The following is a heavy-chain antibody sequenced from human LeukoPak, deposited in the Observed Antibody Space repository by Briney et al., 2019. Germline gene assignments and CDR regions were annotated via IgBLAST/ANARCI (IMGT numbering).Heavy chain of an antibody. CDR3: ARGPLTYYYDSSGPMFDY. CDR1: GGSISSGGYY. V-gene: IGHV4-31*03. CDR2: IYYSGST. D-gene: IGHD3-22*01. Sequence: SQTLSLTCTVSGGSISSGGYYWSWIRQHPGKGLEWIGYIYYSGSTYYNPSLKSRVTISVDTSKNQFSLKLSSVTAADTAVYYCARGPLTYYYDSSGPMFDYWGQGTLVTVSS. J-gene: IGHJ4*02.